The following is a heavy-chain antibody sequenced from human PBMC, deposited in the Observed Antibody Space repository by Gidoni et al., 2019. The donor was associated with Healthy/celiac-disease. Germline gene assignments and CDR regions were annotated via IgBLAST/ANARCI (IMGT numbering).Heavy chain of an antibody. CDR3: ARSDTAMVTWYYFDY. V-gene: IGHV3-7*03. D-gene: IGHD5-18*01. Sequence: EVQLVESGGGLVQPGGSLRLSCAASGFTFSSYWMSWVRQAPGKGLEWVANIKQDGSEKYYVDSVKGRFTISRDNAKNSLYLQMNSLRAEDTAVYYCARSDTAMVTWYYFDYWGQGTLVTVSS. CDR2: IKQDGSEK. CDR1: GFTFSSYW. J-gene: IGHJ4*02.